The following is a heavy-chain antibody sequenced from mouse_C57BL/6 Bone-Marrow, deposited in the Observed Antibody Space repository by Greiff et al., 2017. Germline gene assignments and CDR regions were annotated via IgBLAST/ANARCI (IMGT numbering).Heavy chain of an antibody. J-gene: IGHJ2*01. V-gene: IGHV14-1*01. Sequence: EVQLQQSGAELVRPGASVKLSCTASGFNIKDYYMHWVKQRPEQGLEWIGRIDPEDGDTESAPKFQGKATMTADTSSNTSYLQLSSLTSEDTAVYYCTIPITTVVAGDYWVQGTTLTVSS. CDR2: IDPEDGDT. CDR1: GFNIKDYY. D-gene: IGHD1-1*01. CDR3: TIPITTVVAGDY.